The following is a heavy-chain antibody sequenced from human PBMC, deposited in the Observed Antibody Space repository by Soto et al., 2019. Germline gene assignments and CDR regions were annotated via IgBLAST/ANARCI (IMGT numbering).Heavy chain of an antibody. CDR1: GVTFSSYS. CDR3: ARDSPYSSSWYDLNWFDP. V-gene: IGHV3-48*02. Sequence: VGSLRLSCAASGVTFSSYSMNWVRQAPGKGLEWVSYISSSSSTIYYADSVKGRFTISRDNAKNSLYLQMNSLRDEDTAVYYCARDSPYSSSWYDLNWFDPWGQGTLVTVSS. D-gene: IGHD6-13*01. J-gene: IGHJ5*02. CDR2: ISSSSSTI.